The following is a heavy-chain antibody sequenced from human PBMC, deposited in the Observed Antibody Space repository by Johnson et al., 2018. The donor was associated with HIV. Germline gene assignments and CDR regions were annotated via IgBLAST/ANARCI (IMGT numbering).Heavy chain of an antibody. Sequence: QVQLVESGGGLVQPGGSLRLSCAASGFTFSSYGMHWVRQAPGKGLEWVAFIRYDGRNKYYVDSVKGRFTISRDNAKNSLYLQMNSLRAEDTALYYCARDGYYDSGSDPLDIWGQGTMVTVSS. D-gene: IGHD3-10*01. CDR3: ARDGYYDSGSDPLDI. CDR2: IRYDGRNK. CDR1: GFTFSSYG. J-gene: IGHJ3*02. V-gene: IGHV3-30*02.